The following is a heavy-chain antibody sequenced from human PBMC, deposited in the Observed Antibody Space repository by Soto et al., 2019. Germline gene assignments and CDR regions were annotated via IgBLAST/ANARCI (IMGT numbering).Heavy chain of an antibody. J-gene: IGHJ6*02. CDR3: ASLSSGYQPDHYYYGMDV. CDR2: INHSGST. V-gene: IGHV4-34*01. Sequence: ASETLSLTCAVYGGSFSGYYWSWIRQPPGKGLEWIGEINHSGSTNYNPSLKSRVTISVDTSKNQFSLKLSSVTAADTAMYYCASLSSGYQPDHYYYGMDVWGQGTTVTVSS. CDR1: GGSFSGYY. D-gene: IGHD3-3*01.